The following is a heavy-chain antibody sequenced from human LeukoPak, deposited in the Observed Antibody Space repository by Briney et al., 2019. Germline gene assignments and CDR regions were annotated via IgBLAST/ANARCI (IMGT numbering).Heavy chain of an antibody. CDR1: GFTVSNNY. CDR2: IYSGGST. J-gene: IGHJ4*02. D-gene: IGHD1-26*01. V-gene: IGHV3-66*04. CDR3: ASQLGATTDYFDY. Sequence: GGSLRLSCAASGFTVSNNYMSCVRQAPGKGLEWVSVIYSGGSTYYADSVKGRFTISRDNSKNTLYLQMNSLRAEDTAVYYCASQLGATTDYFDYWGQGTLVTVSS.